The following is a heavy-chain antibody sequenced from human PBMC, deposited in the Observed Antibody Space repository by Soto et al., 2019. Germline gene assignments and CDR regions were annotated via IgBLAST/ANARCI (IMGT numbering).Heavy chain of an antibody. J-gene: IGHJ4*02. D-gene: IGHD3-16*02. CDR2: IHPSGIT. V-gene: IGHV4-4*02. CDR1: GGSLSTDYW. Sequence: QVQLQESGPGLVKPSGTLSLTCAVSGGSLSTDYWWSWVRQPPGKGLEWIGEIHPSGITNYIQSLKSRVTMSVDKSNNQVSLELTSVAAADTAVYYCARGISYRWVYWGQGTLVTVSS. CDR3: ARGISYRWVY.